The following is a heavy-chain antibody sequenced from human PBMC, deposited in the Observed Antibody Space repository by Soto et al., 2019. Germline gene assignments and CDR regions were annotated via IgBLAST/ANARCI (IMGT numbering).Heavy chain of an antibody. CDR1: GFTFSSYS. Sequence: GGSLRLSCAASGFTFSSYSMNWVRQAPGKGLEWVSSISSSSSYIYYADSVKGRFTISRDNAKNSLYLQMNSLRAEDTAVYYCAREVVYRNGYGMDVWGQGTTVTVSS. D-gene: IGHD2-8*02. J-gene: IGHJ6*02. V-gene: IGHV3-21*01. CDR2: ISSSSSYI. CDR3: AREVVYRNGYGMDV.